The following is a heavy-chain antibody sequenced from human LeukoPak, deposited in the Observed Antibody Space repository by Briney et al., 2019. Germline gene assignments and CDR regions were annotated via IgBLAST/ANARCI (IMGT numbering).Heavy chain of an antibody. CDR1: GYTFTGYY. CDR3: AREDYDFWSGYYTPYYYYCYYMDV. Sequence: ASVKVSCKASGYTFTGYYMHWVRQAPGQGLEWMGRINPNSGGTNYAQKFQGRVTMTRDTSISTAYMELSRLRSDDTAVYYCAREDYDFWSGYYTPYYYYCYYMDVWGKGTTVTVSS. V-gene: IGHV1-2*06. J-gene: IGHJ6*03. D-gene: IGHD3-3*01. CDR2: INPNSGGT.